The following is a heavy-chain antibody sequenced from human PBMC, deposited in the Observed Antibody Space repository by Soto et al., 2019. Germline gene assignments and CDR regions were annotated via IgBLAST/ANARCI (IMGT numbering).Heavy chain of an antibody. CDR1: GDSIRSYY. D-gene: IGHD5-12*01. CDR3: ARAHGGFDNGLGV. Sequence: SETLSLTCTVSGDSIRSYYWTWIRQPPGKGLELIGYIYYSGSTRYNPSLKSRVTISVDMSKNQFSLKLSSVIAADTAVYYCARAHGGFDNGLGVWGQGTAVTVSS. CDR2: IYYSGST. V-gene: IGHV4-59*01. J-gene: IGHJ6*01.